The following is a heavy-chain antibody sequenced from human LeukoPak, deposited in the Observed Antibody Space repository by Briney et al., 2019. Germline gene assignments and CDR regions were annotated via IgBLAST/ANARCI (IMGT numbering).Heavy chain of an antibody. CDR3: ARAMGYYDSSFDY. Sequence: ASVKVSCKASGYTFTGYYMHWVRQAPGQGLEWMGWINPNSGGTNYAQKFQGRVTMTRDTSISTAYMELSRLRSDDTAVYYCARAMGYYDSSFDYWGQGTLVTVSS. V-gene: IGHV1-2*02. CDR2: INPNSGGT. J-gene: IGHJ4*02. CDR1: GYTFTGYY. D-gene: IGHD3-22*01.